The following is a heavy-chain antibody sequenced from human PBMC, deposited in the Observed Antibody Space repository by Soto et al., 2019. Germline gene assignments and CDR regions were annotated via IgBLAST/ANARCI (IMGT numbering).Heavy chain of an antibody. CDR2: IKSKTDGGTT. CDR1: GFTFSNAW. CDR3: TPLGGFGWSRSNDY. Sequence: GXXRLSWSASGFTFSNAWMNWFRQDPGKGLEWVGRIKSKTDGGTTDYAAPVKGRFTISRDDSKNTLYLQMNSLKNEDIAVYYCTPLGGFGWSRSNDYWGQGTLVTVSS. J-gene: IGHJ4*02. V-gene: IGHV3-15*07. D-gene: IGHD3-9*01.